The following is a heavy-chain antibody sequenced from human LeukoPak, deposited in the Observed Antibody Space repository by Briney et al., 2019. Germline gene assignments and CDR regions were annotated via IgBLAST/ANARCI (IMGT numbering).Heavy chain of an antibody. CDR1: GYTFSNYA. V-gene: IGHV1-18*01. J-gene: IGHJ6*03. CDR3: ARGGRRDYYYMDV. CDR2: INPKTGVT. Sequence: GASVKVSCKASGYTFSNYAMTWVRQARGQGLEWMGWINPKTGVTNYAQKYQGRVTMSTDTSTTTAYLDLKSLTSGDTAVYYCARGGRRDYYYMDVWGKGTTVTVSS.